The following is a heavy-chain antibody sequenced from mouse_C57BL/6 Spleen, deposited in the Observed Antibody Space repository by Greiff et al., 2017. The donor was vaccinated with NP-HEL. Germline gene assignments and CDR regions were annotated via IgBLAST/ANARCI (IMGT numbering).Heavy chain of an antibody. J-gene: IGHJ3*01. V-gene: IGHV5-17*01. CDR2: ISSGSSTI. CDR3: ARWSENAY. Sequence: DVMLEESGGGLVKPGGSLKLSCAASGFTFSDYGMHWVRQAPEQGLEWVAYISSGSSTIYYADTVKGRFTISRDNANNTLFLQLTSLRSEDTAMYYSARWSENAYWGQGTLVTVSA. CDR1: GFTFSDYG. D-gene: IGHD1-1*02.